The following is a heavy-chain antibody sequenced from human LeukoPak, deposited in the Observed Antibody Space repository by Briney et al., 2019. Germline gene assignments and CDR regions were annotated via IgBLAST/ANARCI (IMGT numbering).Heavy chain of an antibody. Sequence: GGSLRLSCAASGFSFSNYGFHWVRQAPGKGLDWVSAISYDGKNTHYADSVKGRFTISRDNSRNTVYLQMNSLRVEDTAVYYCAKTYSRESGYDFFFHYWGQGTRVTVSS. V-gene: IGHV3-33*06. D-gene: IGHD5-12*01. CDR3: AKTYSRESGYDFFFHY. CDR2: ISYDGKNT. J-gene: IGHJ4*02. CDR1: GFSFSNYG.